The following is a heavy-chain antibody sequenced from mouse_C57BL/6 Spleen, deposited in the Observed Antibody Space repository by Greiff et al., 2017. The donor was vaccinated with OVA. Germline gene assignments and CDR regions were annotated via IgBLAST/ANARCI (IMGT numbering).Heavy chain of an antibody. CDR3: TTGGYGKGAMDY. Sequence: VHVKQSGAELVRPGASVKLSCTASGFNIKDYYMHWVKQRPEQGLEWIGRIDPDDGDTEYAPKFQGKATMTADTSSNTAYLQLSSLTSEDTAVYYCTTGGYGKGAMDYWGQGTSVTVSS. CDR1: GFNIKDYY. J-gene: IGHJ4*01. CDR2: IDPDDGDT. D-gene: IGHD2-1*01. V-gene: IGHV14-1*01.